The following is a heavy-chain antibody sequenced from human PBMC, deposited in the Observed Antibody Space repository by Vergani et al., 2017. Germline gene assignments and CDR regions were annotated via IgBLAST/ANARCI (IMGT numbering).Heavy chain of an antibody. CDR3: ARGRVGGGDY. V-gene: IGHV4-38-2*02. CDR2: IDHSGST. CDR1: GYSISSGYY. Sequence: QVQLQESGPGLVKPSETLSLTCTVSGYSISSGYYWGWIRQPPGKGLEWIGSIDHSGSTYYNPSLKSRVTISVDTSKNQFSLKLSSVTAADTAVYYCARGRVGGGDYWGQGTLVTVSS. J-gene: IGHJ4*02. D-gene: IGHD3-16*01.